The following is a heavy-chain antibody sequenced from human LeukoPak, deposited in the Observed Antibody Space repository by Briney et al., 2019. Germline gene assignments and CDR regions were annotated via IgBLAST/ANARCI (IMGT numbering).Heavy chain of an antibody. Sequence: SETLSLTCTVSGGSISSYYWSWIRQPPGKGLEWIGYIYYSGSINYNPSLKSRVTISVDTSKSQLSLKSSSVTAADTARYYCARHLSAYGGYSAFDLWGQGTLVTVSS. CDR1: GGSISSYY. V-gene: IGHV4-59*08. CDR2: IYYSGSI. CDR3: ARHLSAYGGYSAFDL. D-gene: IGHD4-23*01. J-gene: IGHJ4*02.